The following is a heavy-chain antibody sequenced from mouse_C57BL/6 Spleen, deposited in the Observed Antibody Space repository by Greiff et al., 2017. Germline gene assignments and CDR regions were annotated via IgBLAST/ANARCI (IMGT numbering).Heavy chain of an antibody. CDR1: GYTFTDYN. CDR3: GGTGNYFDY. Sequence: EVQLQQSGPELVKPGASVKMSCKASGYTFTDYNMHWVKQSHGKSLEWIGYINPNNGGTSYNQKFKGKATLTVNKSSSTAYMELRSLTSEDSAVYYCGGTGNYFDYWGQGTTLTVSS. J-gene: IGHJ2*01. D-gene: IGHD4-1*01. CDR2: INPNNGGT. V-gene: IGHV1-22*01.